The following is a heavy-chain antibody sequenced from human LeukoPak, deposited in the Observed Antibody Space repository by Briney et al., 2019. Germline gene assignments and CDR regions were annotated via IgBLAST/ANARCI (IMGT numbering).Heavy chain of an antibody. CDR1: GDSISSGSFH. V-gene: IGHV4-61*02. J-gene: IGHJ2*01. D-gene: IGHD4-17*01. Sequence: SQTLSLTCTVSGDSISSGSFHWSWVRQPAGKGLEWIGRIYTTGRTNYNPSLKSRITMSIDTSKNQFSLKLTSATATDTAVYYCARMTTVTTRWYFDLWGRGTLITVSS. CDR3: ARMTTVTTRWYFDL. CDR2: IYTTGRT.